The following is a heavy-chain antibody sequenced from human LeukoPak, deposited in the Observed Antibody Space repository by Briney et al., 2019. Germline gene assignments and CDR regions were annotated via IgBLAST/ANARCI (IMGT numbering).Heavy chain of an antibody. Sequence: GGSLRLSCTVSGFTFTDYYMTWIRQAPGKGLEWISYIDLSGGAKNYADSVKGRFTISRDNAKNSLFLQMNSLRAEDTAVYYCARAPVSGMTCDYWGQGSLVTVSS. CDR2: IDLSGGAK. CDR3: ARAPVSGMTCDY. CDR1: GFTFTDYY. V-gene: IGHV3-11*01. J-gene: IGHJ4*02. D-gene: IGHD5-12*01.